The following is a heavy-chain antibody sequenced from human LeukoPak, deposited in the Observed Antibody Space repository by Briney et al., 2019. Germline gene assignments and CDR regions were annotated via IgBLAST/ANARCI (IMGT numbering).Heavy chain of an antibody. J-gene: IGHJ4*02. CDR2: LNPNNGAT. CDR1: GYAFTAYY. V-gene: IGHV1-2*06. CDR3: ARGREGHFDS. Sequence: ASVKVSCKTSGYAFTAYYIHWVRQAPGHGLEWVGRLNPNNGATNFAQNFQDRVTMTRDMSITTAYMELTRLRSDDTAVYYCARGREGHFDSWGQGTLVTVSS.